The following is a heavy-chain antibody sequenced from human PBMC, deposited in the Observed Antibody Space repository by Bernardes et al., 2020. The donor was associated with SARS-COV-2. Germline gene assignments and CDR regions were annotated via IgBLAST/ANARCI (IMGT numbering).Heavy chain of an antibody. J-gene: IGHJ6*02. CDR2: INPNSGGT. CDR1: GYTFTGYY. D-gene: IGHD2-2*01. Sequence: ASVKVSCKASGYTFTGYYMHWVRQAPGQGLEWMGWINPNSGGTNYAQKFQGRVTMTRDTSISTAYMELSRLRSDDTAVYYCAILVVVPAAPHYYYYGMDVWGQGTTVTVSS. V-gene: IGHV1-2*02. CDR3: AILVVVPAAPHYYYYGMDV.